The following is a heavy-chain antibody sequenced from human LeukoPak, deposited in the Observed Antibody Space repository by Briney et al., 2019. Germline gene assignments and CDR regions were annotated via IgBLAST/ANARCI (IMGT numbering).Heavy chain of an antibody. V-gene: IGHV5-51*01. J-gene: IGHJ5*02. CDR2: IYPDDSDT. CDR1: GYSFTNYW. CDR3: ARQSITIFGVPRGWFDP. D-gene: IGHD3-3*01. Sequence: GESLKISCKGSGYSFTNYWIGWVRQMPGKGLEWMGIIYPDDSDTKYSPSFQGLVTISADKSISTAYLQWSSLKASDTAMYYCARQSITIFGVPRGWFDPWGQGTLVTVSS.